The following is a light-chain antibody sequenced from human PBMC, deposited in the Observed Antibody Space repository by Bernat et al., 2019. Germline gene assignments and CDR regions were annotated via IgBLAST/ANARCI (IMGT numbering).Light chain of an antibody. V-gene: IGLV1-40*01. CDR2: GNS. CDR1: SSNIGAGYD. CDR3: QSYDSSLSGWV. Sequence: QSVLTQPPSVSGAPGQRVTISCTGSSSNIGAGYDVHWYQQLPGTAPKPLIYGNSNRPSGVPDRFPGSKSGTSPSLAITGLQAEDEADYYCQSYDSSLSGWVFGGGTKLTVL. J-gene: IGLJ3*02.